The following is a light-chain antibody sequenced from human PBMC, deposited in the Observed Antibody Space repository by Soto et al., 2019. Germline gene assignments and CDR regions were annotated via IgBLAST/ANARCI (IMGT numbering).Light chain of an antibody. CDR1: FSNIGSNY. V-gene: IGLV1-47*01. J-gene: IGLJ2*01. CDR3: AAWDDSLSGVL. Sequence: QSVLTQPPSASGTPGQRVTISCSGSFSNIGSNYVYWYQQVPGMAPKILMYRDDQRPSGVPDRFSGSKSGTSASLAISGLRSEDESDYYCAAWDDSLSGVLFGGGTQLTVL. CDR2: RDD.